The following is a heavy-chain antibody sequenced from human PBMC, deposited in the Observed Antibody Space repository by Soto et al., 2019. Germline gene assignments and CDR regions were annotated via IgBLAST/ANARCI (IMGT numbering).Heavy chain of an antibody. CDR2: THYSGSS. V-gene: IGHV4-61*01. J-gene: IGHJ4*02. CDR1: GGSISSGNYF. Sequence: SETLSLTCTVSGGSISSGNYFWAWIRQPPGKGLEWIGYTHYSGSSNYTPSLKSRVTISVDTSKNQVSLEVTSVIAADTAVYYCASSFGVDHLLDVTYYFDYWGQGTLVTVSS. D-gene: IGHD3-3*01. CDR3: ASSFGVDHLLDVTYYFDY.